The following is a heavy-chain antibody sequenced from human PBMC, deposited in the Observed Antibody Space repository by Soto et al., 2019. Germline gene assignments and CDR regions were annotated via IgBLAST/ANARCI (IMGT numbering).Heavy chain of an antibody. CDR2: ISSNGVGT. CDR3: ARRARPDFYYMDV. D-gene: IGHD6-6*01. V-gene: IGHV3-64*01. Sequence: EVQLAESGGGLAQPGGSLRLSCAASGFTLSGYAMDWVRQAPGKXXXXVSGISSNGVGTYYANSVQGRFTIPRDNSKNTVYLQMGSLRPEDMAVYYCARRARPDFYYMDVWGKGTTVTVSS. J-gene: IGHJ6*03. CDR1: GFTLSGYA.